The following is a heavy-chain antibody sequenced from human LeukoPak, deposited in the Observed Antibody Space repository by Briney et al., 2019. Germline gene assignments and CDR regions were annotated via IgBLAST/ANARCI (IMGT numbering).Heavy chain of an antibody. J-gene: IGHJ6*04. V-gene: IGHV1-2*02. D-gene: IGHD2-2*01. CDR3: ARVVVVPAAPMDV. CDR2: INPNSGGT. Sequence: ASVKVSCKASGYTFTGYYMHWVRQTPGQGLEWIGWINPNSGGTNYAQKFQGRVTMTRDTSISTAYMELSRLRSDDTAVYYCARVVVVPAAPMDVWGKGTTVIVSS. CDR1: GYTFTGYY.